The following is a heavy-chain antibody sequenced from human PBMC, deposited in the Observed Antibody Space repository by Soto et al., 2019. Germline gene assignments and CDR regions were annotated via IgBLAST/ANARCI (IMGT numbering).Heavy chain of an antibody. Sequence: SETLSLTCTVCGGSISTYYWSWIRQPPGKGLEWIGYIYYSGITSYNPSLKSRVTISVETSKNQFSLKLRSVTAADTAVYYCASDRSSGWDQGHGMDVGGPGTTVSV. D-gene: IGHD6-19*01. CDR2: IYYSGIT. CDR1: GGSISTYY. CDR3: ASDRSSGWDQGHGMDV. V-gene: IGHV4-59*01. J-gene: IGHJ6*02.